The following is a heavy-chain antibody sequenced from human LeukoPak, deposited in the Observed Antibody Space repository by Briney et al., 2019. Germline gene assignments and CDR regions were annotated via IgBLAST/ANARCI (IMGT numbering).Heavy chain of an antibody. D-gene: IGHD6-6*01. CDR3: ARDHSSSSFYYYYMDV. V-gene: IGHV4-4*07. Sequence: SETLSLTCTVSGGSISSYYWSWIRQPAGKGLEWIGRIYTSGSTNYNPSLKSRVTISVDTSKNQFSLKLSSVTAADTAVYYCARDHSSSSFYYYYMDVWGKGTTVTVSS. J-gene: IGHJ6*03. CDR2: IYTSGST. CDR1: GGSISSYY.